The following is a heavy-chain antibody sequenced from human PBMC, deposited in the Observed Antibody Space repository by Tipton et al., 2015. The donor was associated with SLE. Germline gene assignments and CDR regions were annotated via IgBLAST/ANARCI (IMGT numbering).Heavy chain of an antibody. CDR3: ARLLQQLPTGGGWFDP. J-gene: IGHJ5*02. Sequence: GLVKPSETLSVTCTVSDFSISSGYYWGWIRQPPGKGLEWIGYIYYSGSTYYNPSLKSRVTISVDTSKNQFPLKLSFVTAADTAVYYCARLLQQLPTGGGWFDPWGQGTLVTVSS. D-gene: IGHD6-13*01. CDR2: IYYSGST. V-gene: IGHV4-38-2*02. CDR1: DFSISSGYY.